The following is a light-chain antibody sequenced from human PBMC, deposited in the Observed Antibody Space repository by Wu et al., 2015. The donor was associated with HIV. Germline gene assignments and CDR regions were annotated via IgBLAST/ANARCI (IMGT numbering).Light chain of an antibody. CDR2: DAS. J-gene: IGKJ4*01. Sequence: EIVLTQSPATLSLSPGQRATLYCRASQSVGGYLAWYQQKPGQTPRLLIHDASNRAAGIPARFTGSGSGTDFTLAISSLESEDFAVYYCQQYNDWPPITFGGGTKVEIK. V-gene: IGKV3-11*01. CDR1: QSVGGY. CDR3: QQYNDWPPIT.